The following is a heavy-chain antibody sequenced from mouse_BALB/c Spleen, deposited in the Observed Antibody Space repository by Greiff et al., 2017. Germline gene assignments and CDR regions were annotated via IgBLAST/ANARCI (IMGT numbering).Heavy chain of an antibody. D-gene: IGHD2-2*01. CDR1: GFSLTSYG. V-gene: IGHV2-9*02. CDR3: ARGRDGYDGGDYFDY. CDR2: IWAGGST. Sequence: VQLKESGPGLVAPSQSLSITCTVSGFSLTSYGVHWVRQPPGKGLEWLGVIWAGGSTNYNSALMSRLSISKDNSKSQVFLKMNSLQTDDTAMYYCARGRDGYDGGDYFDYWGQGTTLTVSS. J-gene: IGHJ2*01.